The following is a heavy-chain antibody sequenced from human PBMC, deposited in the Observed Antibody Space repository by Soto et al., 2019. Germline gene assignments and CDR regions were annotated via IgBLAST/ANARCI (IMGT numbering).Heavy chain of an antibody. J-gene: IGHJ4*02. V-gene: IGHV4-39*07. D-gene: IGHD1-1*01. CDR3: ARLEALATISDYFNY. CDR2: IYYRGNA. Sequence: QLQLQESGPGLVKPSETLSLTCSVSDDSINSDKYYWGWIRQPPGKGLEWIGRIYYRGNAYYNPSTKSLVMITIGNPRSQFALKAHCVTAADSALYLCARLEALATISDYFNYWGPGALVTFSS. CDR1: DDSINSDKYY.